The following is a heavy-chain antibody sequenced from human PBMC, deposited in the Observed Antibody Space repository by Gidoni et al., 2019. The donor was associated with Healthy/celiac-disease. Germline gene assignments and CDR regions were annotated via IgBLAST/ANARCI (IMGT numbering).Heavy chain of an antibody. V-gene: IGHV3-53*01. CDR2: IYSGVST. CDR1: GFTVSSND. D-gene: IGHD2-2*01. Sequence: EVQLVESGGGLIKPGGSLRLSCAASGFTVSSNDMSWVRQAPGKGLEWVSVIYSGVSTYYADSVKGRFTISRDNSKNTLYLQMNSLRAEDTAVYYCAREDCSSTSCYYFAFDIWGQGTMVTVSS. J-gene: IGHJ3*02. CDR3: AREDCSSTSCYYFAFDI.